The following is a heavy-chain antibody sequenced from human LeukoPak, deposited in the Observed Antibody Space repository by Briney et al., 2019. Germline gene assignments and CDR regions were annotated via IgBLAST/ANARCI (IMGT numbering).Heavy chain of an antibody. J-gene: IGHJ5*02. CDR1: GVSITSGSNYY. D-gene: IGHD6-13*01. CDR3: ARRAITYSSTWYTGAFDP. Sequence: SETLSLTCTVSGVSITSGSNYYWAWIRQPPGKGLDWIGSFFYTGSTYYNPSLKSRVTVSVDTSKNQFSLKVGSVTAADTAVYYCARRAITYSSTWYTGAFDPWGQGTLVTVSS. V-gene: IGHV4-39*01. CDR2: FFYTGST.